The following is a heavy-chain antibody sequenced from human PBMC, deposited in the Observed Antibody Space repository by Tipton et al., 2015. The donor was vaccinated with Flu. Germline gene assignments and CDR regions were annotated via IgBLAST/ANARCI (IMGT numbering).Heavy chain of an antibody. J-gene: IGHJ3*01. V-gene: IGHV3-30*02. Sequence: SLRLSCKVFGFTLSNYGMYWVRQAPGKGLEWVAYVWNDGTKESYADSVRGRFTISRDNSKNTLYLQMNSLRLEDTAVYYCVKDLTRAFDVWGRGTLVTVSA. D-gene: IGHD3-9*01. CDR3: VKDLTRAFDV. CDR1: GFTLSNYG. CDR2: VWNDGTKE.